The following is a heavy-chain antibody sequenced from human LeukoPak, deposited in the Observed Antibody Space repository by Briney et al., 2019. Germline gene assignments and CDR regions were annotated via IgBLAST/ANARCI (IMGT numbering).Heavy chain of an antibody. D-gene: IGHD3-22*01. CDR2: IYYSGST. Sequence: PSETLSLTCTVSGGSISSGGYYWSWIRQHPGKGLEWIGYIYYSGSTYYNPSLKSRVTISVDTSKNQFSLKLSSVTAADTAVYYCARGGSGYYDSSGYSDYWGQGTLVTVSS. CDR1: GGSISSGGYY. CDR3: ARGGSGYYDSSGYSDY. J-gene: IGHJ4*02. V-gene: IGHV4-31*03.